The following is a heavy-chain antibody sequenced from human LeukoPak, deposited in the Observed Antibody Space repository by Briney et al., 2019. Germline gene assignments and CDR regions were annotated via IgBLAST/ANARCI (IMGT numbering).Heavy chain of an antibody. J-gene: IGHJ4*02. Sequence: PSQTLSLTCTVSGGSISSGDYYWSWIRQPPGKGLEWIGYIYYSGSTYYNPSLKSRVTMSVDTSKNQFSLKLSSVAAADTAVYYCARARAYYYGDSGSPSCFFDYWGQGTLVSVSS. CDR1: GGSISSGDYY. D-gene: IGHD3-22*01. CDR2: IYYSGST. CDR3: ARARAYYYGDSGSPSCFFDY. V-gene: IGHV4-30-4*08.